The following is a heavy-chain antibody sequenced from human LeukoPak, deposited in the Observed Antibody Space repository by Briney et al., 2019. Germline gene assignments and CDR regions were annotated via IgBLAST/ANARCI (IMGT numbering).Heavy chain of an antibody. V-gene: IGHV3-23*01. CDR1: RLTFNSNA. J-gene: IGHJ4*02. Sequence: GGSLRLSCVVSRLTFNSNAMYWVRQAPGKGLEWVSGIFGSGGSAHYADSVKGRFTISRDNSKNTVYLQMSSLRAEDTAVYYCAKTTTGYSSGRYPGWPADYWGQGSLVTVSS. D-gene: IGHD6-19*01. CDR2: IFGSGGSA. CDR3: AKTTTGYSSGRYPGWPADY.